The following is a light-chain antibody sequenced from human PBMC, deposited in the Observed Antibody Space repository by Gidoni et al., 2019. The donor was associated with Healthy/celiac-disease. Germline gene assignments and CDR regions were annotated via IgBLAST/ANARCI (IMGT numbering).Light chain of an antibody. CDR1: QSVITY. J-gene: IGKJ4*01. CDR2: DAS. Sequence: EIVLTQSPATLSLSPWERATLSCRASQSVITYLAWYQQKPGQAPRLLIYDASNRAHGIPARFRGSGSGTDFTLTISSLELEDFAVYYCQHRISWPLTFGGGTKVEIK. V-gene: IGKV3-11*01. CDR3: QHRISWPLT.